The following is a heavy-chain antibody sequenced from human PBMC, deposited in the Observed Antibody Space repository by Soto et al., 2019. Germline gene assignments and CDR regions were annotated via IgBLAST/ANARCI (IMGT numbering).Heavy chain of an antibody. Sequence: SGTLSLTCAASGGTISSYYWSWIRQPPGKGLEWIGYIDYSGSTNYNAYLKSRVTTSVEKTKNQSPLKLSSVTAAVTAVYYCARVFVRGYYGIDVWGQGTTVTVSS. CDR1: GGTISSYY. V-gene: IGHV4-59*01. CDR2: IDYSGST. D-gene: IGHD2-15*01. CDR3: ARVFVRGYYGIDV. J-gene: IGHJ6*02.